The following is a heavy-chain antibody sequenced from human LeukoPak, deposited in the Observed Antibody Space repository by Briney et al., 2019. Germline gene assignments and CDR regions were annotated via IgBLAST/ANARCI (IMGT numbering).Heavy chain of an antibody. CDR3: ARSIWYNRQYYFDS. D-gene: IGHD6-13*01. J-gene: IGHJ4*02. Sequence: ASVKVFCKASGYSFSDFAMHWVRQAPGQSLEWMGWINAGNGKTKYSQKFQGRAIITRDTSATTAYMDLSSLTSEDTAVYYCARSIWYNRQYYFDSWGQGTLVTVSS. V-gene: IGHV1-3*01. CDR2: INAGNGKT. CDR1: GYSFSDFA.